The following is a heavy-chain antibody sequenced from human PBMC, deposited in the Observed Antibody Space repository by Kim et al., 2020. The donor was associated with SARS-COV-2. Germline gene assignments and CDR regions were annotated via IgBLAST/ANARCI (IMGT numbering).Heavy chain of an antibody. CDR2: ISYNGSNK. CDR1: GFTFNSYG. J-gene: IGHJ3*02. CDR3: AKSAEYCSSTSCSATDSFDI. V-gene: IGHV3-30*18. Sequence: GGSLRLSCAASGFTFNSYGMNWVRQAPGKGLEWVAVISYNGSNKYYADTVKGRFTISRDNSKTTLYLQMNSLRAEDTAVYYCAKSAEYCSSTSCSATDSFDICGQGTMVTVSS. D-gene: IGHD2-2*01.